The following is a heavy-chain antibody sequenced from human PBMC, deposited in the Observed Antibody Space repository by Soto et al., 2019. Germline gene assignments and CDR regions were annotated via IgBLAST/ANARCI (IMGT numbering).Heavy chain of an antibody. Sequence: ASVKVSCKASGYTFTSYGISWVRQAPGQGLEWMGWISAYNGNTNYAQKLQGRVTMTTDTSTSTAYMELSSLRSEDTAVYYCARGISPSQGYYYYYGMDVWGQGTTVTVSS. V-gene: IGHV1-18*01. CDR2: ISAYNGNT. D-gene: IGHD3-3*02. J-gene: IGHJ6*02. CDR1: GYTFTSYG. CDR3: ARGISPSQGYYYYYGMDV.